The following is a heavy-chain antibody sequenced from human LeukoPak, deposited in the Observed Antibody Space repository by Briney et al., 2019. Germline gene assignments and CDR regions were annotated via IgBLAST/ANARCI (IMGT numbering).Heavy chain of an antibody. Sequence: SETLSLTCTVSGGSISSYYWSWIRQPPGKGLEWIGYIYTSGSTNYNPSLKSRVTISVDTSKNQFSLKLSSVTAADTAVYYCARARYSGYVVHWGQGTLVTVSS. CDR1: GGSISSYY. CDR3: ARARYSGYVVH. D-gene: IGHD5-12*01. CDR2: IYTSGST. V-gene: IGHV4-4*09. J-gene: IGHJ4*02.